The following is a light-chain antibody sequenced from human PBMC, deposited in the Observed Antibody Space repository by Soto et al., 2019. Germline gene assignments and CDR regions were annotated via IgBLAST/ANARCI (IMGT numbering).Light chain of an antibody. CDR3: MQALQTPRT. CDR1: QSLLHNNGYTS. V-gene: IGKV2-28*01. Sequence: DIVMTQSPLSLPVTPGEPASISCRSSQSLLHNNGYTSLDWYLQKPGQSPQLLIYLASKRASGGSDRFSGSGSGTDFTLKIRRVEAEDVGVYYCMQALQTPRTFGRGTKVEI. CDR2: LAS. J-gene: IGKJ1*01.